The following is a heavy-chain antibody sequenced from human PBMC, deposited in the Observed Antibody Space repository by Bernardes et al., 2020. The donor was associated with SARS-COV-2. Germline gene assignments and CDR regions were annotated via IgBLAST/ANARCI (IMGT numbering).Heavy chain of an antibody. CDR1: GYTFSDFY. V-gene: IGHV1-2*02. CDR2: ISPKSGAT. J-gene: IGHJ4*02. Sequence: AAVQISCTASGYTFSDFYIHWLRHAPGQGLEWRGWISPKSGATNHAQKFQDRVTMTRDTSITTDYMELSSLTSDDTAVYYCARTFYYDRGGDSLFDLWGQGTPVTVSS. CDR3: ARTFYYDRGGDSLFDL. D-gene: IGHD2-21*01.